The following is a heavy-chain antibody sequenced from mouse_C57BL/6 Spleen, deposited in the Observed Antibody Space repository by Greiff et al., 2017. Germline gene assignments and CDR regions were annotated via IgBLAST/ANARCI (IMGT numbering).Heavy chain of an antibody. CDR3: AMGAYGKGGMDY. D-gene: IGHD2-10*02. V-gene: IGHV1-74*01. J-gene: IGHJ4*01. CDR2: IHPSDSDT. CDR1: GYTFTSYW. Sequence: QVQLQQPGAELVKPGASVKVSCKASGYTFTSYWMHWVKQRPGQGLEWIGRIHPSDSDTNYNQKFKGKATLTVAKSSSTAYMQLSSLTSEDSAVYYCAMGAYGKGGMDYWGQGTSVTFSS.